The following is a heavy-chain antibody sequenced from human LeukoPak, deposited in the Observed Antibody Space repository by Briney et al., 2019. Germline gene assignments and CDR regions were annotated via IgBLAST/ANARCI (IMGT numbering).Heavy chain of an antibody. CDR3: ARDRPHHYAPLREYFAY. Sequence: GASVTVSCKASGYTFTSYGISWVRQAPGQGLEWMGWISAYNGNTNYAQKLQGRVTMTTDTSTSTAYMELRSLRSDDTAVYYCARDRPHHYAPLREYFAYWGQGTLVTVSS. CDR1: GYTFTSYG. D-gene: IGHD3-16*01. CDR2: ISAYNGNT. V-gene: IGHV1-18*01. J-gene: IGHJ4*02.